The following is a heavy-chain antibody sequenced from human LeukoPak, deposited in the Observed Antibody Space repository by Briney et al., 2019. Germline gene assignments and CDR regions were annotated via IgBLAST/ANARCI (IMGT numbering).Heavy chain of an antibody. J-gene: IGHJ5*02. CDR1: GHTFTSYD. CDR3: ARALAGEFDP. D-gene: IGHD1-1*01. CDR2: MNPNSGNT. V-gene: IGHV1-8*03. Sequence: ASVKVSCKASGHTFTSYDINWVRQATGQGLEWMGWMNPNSGNTGYAQKFQGRVTITRDTSISTAYMELSSLRSEDTAVYYCARALAGEFDPWGQGTLVTVSS.